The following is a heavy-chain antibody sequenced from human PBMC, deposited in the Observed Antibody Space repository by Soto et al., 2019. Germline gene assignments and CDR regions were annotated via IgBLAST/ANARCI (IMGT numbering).Heavy chain of an antibody. D-gene: IGHD3-9*01. J-gene: IGHJ6*02. V-gene: IGHV1-3*01. CDR3: ARDSYDILTHYYYGMDV. CDR2: INAGNGNT. Sequence: ASVKVSCKASGYTFTSYPMHWVRQAPGQRLEWMGWINAGNGNTKYSQKFQGRVTITRDTSASTAYMELSSLRSEDTAVYYCARDSYDILTHYYYGMDVWGQGTTVTVSS. CDR1: GYTFTSYP.